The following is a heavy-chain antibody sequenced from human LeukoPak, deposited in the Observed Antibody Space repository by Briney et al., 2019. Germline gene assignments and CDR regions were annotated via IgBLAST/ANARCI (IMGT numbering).Heavy chain of an antibody. CDR1: DGSFSGYY. Sequence: SETLSLTCAVYDGSFSGYYWSWIRQPPGKGLEGIGEINHSGSTNYNPSLKSRVTISLDTSKSQFSLKVRYVTAADTAVYYCARGLNDSWTGENYWGQGTLVTVSS. J-gene: IGHJ4*02. CDR2: INHSGST. CDR3: ARGLNDSWTGENY. D-gene: IGHD3-3*01. V-gene: IGHV4-34*01.